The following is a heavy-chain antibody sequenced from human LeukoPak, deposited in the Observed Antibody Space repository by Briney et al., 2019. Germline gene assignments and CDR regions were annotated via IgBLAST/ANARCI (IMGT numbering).Heavy chain of an antibody. V-gene: IGHV4-34*01. D-gene: IGHD1-20*01. Sequence: SETLSLTCAVYGGSFSGYYWSWIRQPPGKGLEWIGEINHSGSTNYNPSLKSRVTISVDTSKNQFSLKLSSVTAADTAVYYCARSLKYSWNPYEPQPVDYWGQGTLVTVSS. CDR3: ARSLKYSWNPYEPQPVDY. J-gene: IGHJ4*02. CDR2: INHSGST. CDR1: GGSFSGYY.